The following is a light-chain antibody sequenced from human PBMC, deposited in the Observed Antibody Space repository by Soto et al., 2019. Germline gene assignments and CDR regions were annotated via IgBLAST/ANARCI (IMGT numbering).Light chain of an antibody. CDR2: DNV. V-gene: IGLV1-51*01. Sequence: QSVLTQPPSVSATPGQKVTISCSGSDSNLGRNYVSWYQQLPGTAPRLLIYDNVYRFSGIPARFSASKSGTSATLGIAGPQPGDEGDYYCGSWDNNLRAYVFGTGTKVTVL. CDR3: GSWDNNLRAYV. J-gene: IGLJ1*01. CDR1: DSNLGRNY.